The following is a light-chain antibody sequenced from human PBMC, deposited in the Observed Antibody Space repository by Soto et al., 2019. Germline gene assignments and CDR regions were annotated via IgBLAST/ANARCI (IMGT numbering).Light chain of an antibody. CDR1: SSDVGRYNY. CDR2: EVT. CDR3: GSYTSTYVRI. Sequence: VLTQPASVSGSPGQSITISCTGTSSDVGRYNYASWYQQYPGRAPKLIIYEVTNRPSGVSDRFSGSKSGNVASLTISGLQAADEADYFCGSYTSTYVRIFGTGTKVTVL. V-gene: IGLV2-14*01. J-gene: IGLJ1*01.